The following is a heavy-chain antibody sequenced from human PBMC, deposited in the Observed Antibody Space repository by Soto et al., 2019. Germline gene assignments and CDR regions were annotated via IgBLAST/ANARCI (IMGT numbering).Heavy chain of an antibody. Sequence: QVQLVEAGGDVVQPGRSLRLSCAASGFTFSGYIFHWVRQTPGKGLEWGGLISHDGNKQYADSVKDRFTIARDNSKNEVHLQMNSLSVEDTALYYCAREDESSGHAGTFQHWGQGTLVTVSP. V-gene: IGHV3-30-3*01. CDR3: AREDESSGHAGTFQH. CDR1: GFTFSGYI. D-gene: IGHD3-22*01. J-gene: IGHJ1*01. CDR2: ISHDGNK.